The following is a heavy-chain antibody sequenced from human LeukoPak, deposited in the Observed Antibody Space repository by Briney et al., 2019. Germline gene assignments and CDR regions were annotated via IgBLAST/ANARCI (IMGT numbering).Heavy chain of an antibody. CDR3: ARRWSGGYFDWLSTFDP. D-gene: IGHD3-9*01. CDR2: ISYSGST. J-gene: IGHJ5*02. CDR1: GFTFSSYSMN. V-gene: IGHV4-39*01. Sequence: GSLRLSCAASGFTFSSYSMNWVRQAPGKGLEWIGSISYSGSTYYNPSLKSRVTISVDTSKNQFSLKLSSVTAADTAVYYCARRWSGGYFDWLSTFDPWGQGTLVTVSS.